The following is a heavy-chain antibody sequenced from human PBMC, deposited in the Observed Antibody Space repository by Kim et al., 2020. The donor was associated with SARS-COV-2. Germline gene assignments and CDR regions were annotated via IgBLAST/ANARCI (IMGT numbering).Heavy chain of an antibody. CDR2: ISSSSSTI. D-gene: IGHD3-22*01. V-gene: IGHV3-48*04. CDR3: ARAPLYYYDSSVYYFEDY. J-gene: IGHJ4*02. Sequence: GGSLRLSCAASGFTFSSYSMNWVRQAPGKGLEWVSYISSSSSTIYYADSVKGRFTISRDNAKNSLYLQMNSLRAEDTAVYYCARAPLYYYDSSVYYFEDYWGQGTLVTVSS. CDR1: GFTFSSYS.